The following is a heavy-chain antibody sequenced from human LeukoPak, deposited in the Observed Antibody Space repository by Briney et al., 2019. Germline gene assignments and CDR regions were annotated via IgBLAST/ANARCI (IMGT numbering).Heavy chain of an antibody. Sequence: SETLSLTCAVYGGSFSGYYWSWIRQPPGKGLEWIGEINHSGSTNYNPSLKSRVTISVDSSKNQFSLKLSSVTAADTAVYYCARIQRNDSRHYWGQGTLVTVSS. J-gene: IGHJ4*02. D-gene: IGHD1-1*01. CDR3: ARIQRNDSRHY. V-gene: IGHV4-34*01. CDR2: INHSGST. CDR1: GGSFSGYY.